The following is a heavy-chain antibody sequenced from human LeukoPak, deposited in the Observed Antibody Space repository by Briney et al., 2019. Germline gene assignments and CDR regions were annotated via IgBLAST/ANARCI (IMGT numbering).Heavy chain of an antibody. D-gene: IGHD6-13*01. Sequence: PSETLSLTCAVSGGSISSSNWWSWVRQPPGKGLEWIGEIYHSGSTNYNPSLKSRVTISVDTSKNQFSLKLSSVTAADTAVYYCARHSPSSSWYVRGNWFDPWGQGTLVTVSS. CDR2: IYHSGST. CDR1: GGSISSSNW. J-gene: IGHJ5*02. V-gene: IGHV4-4*02. CDR3: ARHSPSSSWYVRGNWFDP.